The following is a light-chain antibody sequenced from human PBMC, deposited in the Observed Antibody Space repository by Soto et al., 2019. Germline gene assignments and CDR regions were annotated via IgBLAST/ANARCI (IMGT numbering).Light chain of an antibody. CDR1: SSDVGGYNY. CDR3: CSYAGSYTFV. J-gene: IGLJ1*01. CDR2: EVS. Sequence: QSVLTQPPSASGSPGQSVTISCTGTSSDVGGYNYVSWYQQHPGKAPKLMIYEVSKRPSGVPDRFSGSKSGNTASLTVSGLQPEDEADYYCCSYAGSYTFVFGIGTKVTVL. V-gene: IGLV2-8*01.